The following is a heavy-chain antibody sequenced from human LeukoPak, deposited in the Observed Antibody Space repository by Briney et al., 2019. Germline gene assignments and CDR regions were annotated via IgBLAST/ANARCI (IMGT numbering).Heavy chain of an antibody. Sequence: ASVKVSCKASGYTFSGYYMHWVRQAPGQGLEWTGWINPKSGGTNYAQKFQGRVTMTRDTSISTVYMELSRLRSDDTAVYNCARGPGLTAILNWFDPWGQGALATVSS. D-gene: IGHD1-14*01. J-gene: IGHJ5*02. CDR1: GYTFSGYY. CDR3: ARGPGLTAILNWFDP. CDR2: INPKSGGT. V-gene: IGHV1-2*02.